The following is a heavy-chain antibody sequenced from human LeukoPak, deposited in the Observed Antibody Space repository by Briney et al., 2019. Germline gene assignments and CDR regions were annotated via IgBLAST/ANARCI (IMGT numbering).Heavy chain of an antibody. D-gene: IGHD3-22*01. J-gene: IGHJ4*02. Sequence: PGGSLRLSCAASGFTFSSYAMSWVRQAPGKGLEWVSAISGSGGSTYYADSVKGRFTISRDNSKNTLYLQMNSLRAGDTAVYYCAKSSYYDSSGSFDYWGQGTLVTVSS. CDR2: ISGSGGST. CDR1: GFTFSSYA. V-gene: IGHV3-23*01. CDR3: AKSSYYDSSGSFDY.